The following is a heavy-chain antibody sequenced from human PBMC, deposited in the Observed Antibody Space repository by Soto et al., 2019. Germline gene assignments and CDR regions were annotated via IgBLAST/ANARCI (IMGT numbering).Heavy chain of an antibody. Sequence: QVPLVESGGGVVQPGRSLRLSCAASGFTFRNYGMHWVRQAPGKGLEWLAVIWYDGSNKYYADSVKGRFTISRDNSKNTVYLQMNSLRAEDTAVYYCARDVRSRRYDLWGQGTLVTVSS. D-gene: IGHD3-10*02. CDR3: ARDVRSRRYDL. CDR1: GFTFRNYG. J-gene: IGHJ5*02. V-gene: IGHV3-33*01. CDR2: IWYDGSNK.